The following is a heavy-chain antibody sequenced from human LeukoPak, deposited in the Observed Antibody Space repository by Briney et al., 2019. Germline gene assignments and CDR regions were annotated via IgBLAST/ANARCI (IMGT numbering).Heavy chain of an antibody. D-gene: IGHD1-26*01. CDR2: ISYDGSNK. CDR1: GFTFSSYA. V-gene: IGHV3-30*04. CDR3: ARDRYSGI. J-gene: IGHJ3*02. Sequence: GGSLRLSCAASGFTFSSYAMHWVRQAPGKGLEWVAVISYDGSNKYYADSVKGRFTISRDNSKNTLYLQMNSLRAEDTAVYYCARDRYSGIWGQGTMVTVSS.